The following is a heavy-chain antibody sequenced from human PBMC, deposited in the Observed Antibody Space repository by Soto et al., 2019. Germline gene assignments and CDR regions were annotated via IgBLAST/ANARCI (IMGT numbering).Heavy chain of an antibody. CDR2: ISGSGGST. J-gene: IGHJ3*02. CDR3: AKDPSLLWFGELPDAFDI. CDR1: GFTFSSYA. V-gene: IGHV3-23*01. Sequence: GGSLRLSCAASGFTFSSYAMSWVRQAPGEGLEWVSAISGSGGSTYYADSVKGRFTISRDNSKNTLYLQMNSLRAEDTAVYYCAKDPSLLWFGELPDAFDIWGQGTMVTVSS. D-gene: IGHD3-10*01.